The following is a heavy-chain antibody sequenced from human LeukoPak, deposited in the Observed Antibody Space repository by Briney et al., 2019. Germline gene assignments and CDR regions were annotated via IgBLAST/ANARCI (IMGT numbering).Heavy chain of an antibody. D-gene: IGHD5-12*01. V-gene: IGHV4-34*01. CDR1: SGSLSGYY. CDR2: INRSGSA. J-gene: IGHJ3*02. Sequence: SETLSLTCAVYSGSLSGYYWSWIRQPPGRGLEWIGEINRSGSANYNPSLRSRVTISVDTSKNQFSLKLSSVTAADSAVYSCARGTTPGYSGHGGALDAFDMWGQGTVVTVSS. CDR3: ARGTTPGYSGHGGALDAFDM.